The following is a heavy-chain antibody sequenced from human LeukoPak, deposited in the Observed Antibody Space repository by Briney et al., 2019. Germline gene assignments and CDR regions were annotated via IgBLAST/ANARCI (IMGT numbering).Heavy chain of an antibody. J-gene: IGHJ6*04. D-gene: IGHD3-10*01. CDR3: AILWFGEMDV. CDR1: GYIFTSYT. Sequence: GASVKVSCKASGYIFTSYTMHWVRQAPGQRLEWTGWINAGTGNTKYSQKFQGRVTITRDTSASTACMELSSLRSEDTAVYYCAILWFGEMDVWGKGTTVTVSS. V-gene: IGHV1-3*01. CDR2: INAGTGNT.